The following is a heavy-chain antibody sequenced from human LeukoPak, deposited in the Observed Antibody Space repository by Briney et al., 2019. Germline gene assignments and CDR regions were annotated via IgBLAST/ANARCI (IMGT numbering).Heavy chain of an antibody. CDR2: IRYDGSNK. Sequence: GGSLRLSCAASGFTFSSYGMHWVRQAPGKGLEWVAFIRYDGSNKYYADSVKGRFTISRDNSKNTLYLQMNSLRPDDTAVYYCAREDSRVAGNAFDIWGQGTMVTVSS. CDR3: AREDSRVAGNAFDI. CDR1: GFTFSSYG. D-gene: IGHD6-19*01. V-gene: IGHV3-30*02. J-gene: IGHJ3*02.